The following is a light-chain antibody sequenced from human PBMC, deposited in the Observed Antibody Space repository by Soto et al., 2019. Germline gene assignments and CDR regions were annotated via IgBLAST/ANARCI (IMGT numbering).Light chain of an antibody. CDR2: FAS. Sequence: VMTQFPATLSVSPGEKATLSCRASQTISNNLAWYQQKPGQAPRLLIYFASIRATGVPARFSGSGSRTEFTLPISSRQSQDFAVTYCQHYNEWPLTFGGGTRVEPK. V-gene: IGKV3-15*01. J-gene: IGKJ4*01. CDR1: QTISNN. CDR3: QHYNEWPLT.